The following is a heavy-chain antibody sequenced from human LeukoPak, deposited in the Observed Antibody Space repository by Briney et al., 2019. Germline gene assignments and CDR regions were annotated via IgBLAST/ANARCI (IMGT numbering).Heavy chain of an antibody. CDR2: ISYSGST. CDR1: GGSISSGGYY. Sequence: SQTLSLTCTVSGGSISSGGYYWSWIRQHPGKGLEWTGYISYSGSTYYNPSLKSRVTISLDTSKNQFSLRLSSVSAADTAVYFCTVGPHHYFDSWGQGTLVTVSS. CDR3: TVGPHHYFDS. V-gene: IGHV4-31*03. D-gene: IGHD4-11*01. J-gene: IGHJ4*02.